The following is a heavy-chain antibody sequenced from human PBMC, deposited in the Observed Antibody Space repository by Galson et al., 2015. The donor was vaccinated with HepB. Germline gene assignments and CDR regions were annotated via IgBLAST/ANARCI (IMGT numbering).Heavy chain of an antibody. D-gene: IGHD3-22*01. Sequence: PALVKPTQTLTLTCTFSGFSLSTSGVGVGWIRQPPGKALEWLALIYWNDDKRYSPSLKSRLTITKDTSKNQVVLTMTNMDPVDTATYYCAHSTYDSSGYYHTLGDYWGQGTLVTVSS. V-gene: IGHV2-5*01. CDR2: IYWNDDK. J-gene: IGHJ4*02. CDR3: AHSTYDSSGYYHTLGDY. CDR1: GFSLSTSGVG.